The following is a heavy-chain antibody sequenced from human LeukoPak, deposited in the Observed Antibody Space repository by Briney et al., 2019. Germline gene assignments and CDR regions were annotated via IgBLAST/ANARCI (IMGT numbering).Heavy chain of an antibody. D-gene: IGHD3-10*01. CDR2: IRYDGSNK. Sequence: RGSLRLSCAGYGFTFSSFGMHWVRQAPGKGLEWVAFIRYDGSNKYYADSVKGRFTISRDNAKNSLYLQMNSLRAEDTAVYYCARVSEGPFGFDYWGQGTLVTVSS. J-gene: IGHJ4*02. CDR1: GFTFSSFG. V-gene: IGHV3-30*02. CDR3: ARVSEGPFGFDY.